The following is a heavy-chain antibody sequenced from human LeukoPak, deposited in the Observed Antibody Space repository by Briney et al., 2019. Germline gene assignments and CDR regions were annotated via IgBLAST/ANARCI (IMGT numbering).Heavy chain of an antibody. V-gene: IGHV4-59*01. CDR1: GGSMSSYY. D-gene: IGHD3-10*01. CDR2: IYYSGST. J-gene: IGHJ4*02. Sequence: SETLSLTCTVSGGSMSSYYWSWIRQPPGKGLEWIGYIYYSGSTNYNPSLKSRVTISVDTSKNQFPLKLTSVTAADTAVYHWGRAGIIWANQYYFDYWGQGTLVPVSS. CDR3: GRAGIIWANQYYFDY.